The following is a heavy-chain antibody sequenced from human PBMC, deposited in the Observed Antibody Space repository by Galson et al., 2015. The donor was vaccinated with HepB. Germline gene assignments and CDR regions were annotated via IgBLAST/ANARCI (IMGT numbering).Heavy chain of an antibody. CDR3: AKTMYSSGWSTVDY. CDR1: GFTFDDYA. Sequence: SLRLSCAASGFTFDDYAMHWVRQAPGKGLEWVSLISWDGGSTYYADSVKGRFTISRDNSKNSLYLQMNSLGAEDTALYYCAKTMYSSGWSTVDYWGQGTLVTVSS. J-gene: IGHJ4*02. D-gene: IGHD6-19*01. V-gene: IGHV3-43D*03. CDR2: ISWDGGST.